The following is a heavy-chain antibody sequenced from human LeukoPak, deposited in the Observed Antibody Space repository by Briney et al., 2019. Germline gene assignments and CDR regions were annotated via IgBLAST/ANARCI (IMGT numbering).Heavy chain of an antibody. D-gene: IGHD3-22*01. CDR2: ISGNGGTT. CDR1: GFTFGSYA. V-gene: IGHV3-23*01. CDR3: AKDGKFDSSAYYYEYYFDY. J-gene: IGHJ4*02. Sequence: GESLRLSCAASGFTFGSYAMSWVRQAPGKGLEWVSSISGNGGTTYYADSVKGRFIISTDDSKNTVHLQMHSLRDEDTAVYSCAKDGKFDSSAYYYEYYFDYWGQGTQVTVPS.